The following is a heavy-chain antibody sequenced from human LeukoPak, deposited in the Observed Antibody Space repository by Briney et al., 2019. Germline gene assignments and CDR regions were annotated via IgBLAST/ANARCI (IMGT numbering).Heavy chain of an antibody. CDR1: GFTFSSYW. Sequence: GSLRLSCAASGFTFSSYWMSWVRQAPGKGLEWVANIKQDGSEKYYVDSVKGRFTISRDNAKNSLYLQMNSLRAEDTAVYYCARDGAMVRGVIYGMDVWGQGTTVTVSS. CDR2: IKQDGSEK. CDR3: ARDGAMVRGVIYGMDV. V-gene: IGHV3-7*01. D-gene: IGHD3-10*01. J-gene: IGHJ6*02.